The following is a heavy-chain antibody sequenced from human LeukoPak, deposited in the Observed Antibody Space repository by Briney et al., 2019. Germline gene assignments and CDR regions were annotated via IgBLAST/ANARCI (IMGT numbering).Heavy chain of an antibody. CDR1: GYTFTSYA. CDR2: INAGNGNT. V-gene: IGHV1-3*03. CDR3: ARAPATSSWHILDY. Sequence: GASVKVSCKASGYTFTSYAMHWVRQAPGQRLEWMGWINAGNGNTKYSQEFQGRVTITRDTSASTAYMELSSLRSEDMAVYYCARAPATSSWHILDYWGQGTLVTVSS. J-gene: IGHJ4*02. D-gene: IGHD6-13*01.